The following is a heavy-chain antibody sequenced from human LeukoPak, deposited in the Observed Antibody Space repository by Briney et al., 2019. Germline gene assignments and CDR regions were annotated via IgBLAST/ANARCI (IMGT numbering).Heavy chain of an antibody. D-gene: IGHD3-10*01. V-gene: IGHV4-39*01. Sequence: PSETLSLTCTVSGSSITSKGYYWGWIRQPPGKGLEWIGSVYYTRSTYYNPSLKSRVTISVDTSKNQFSLNLNSVTAADTAVYYCARYASGNYYALDCWGQGTLVTVSS. CDR2: VYYTRST. J-gene: IGHJ4*02. CDR3: ARYASGNYYALDC. CDR1: GSSITSKGYY.